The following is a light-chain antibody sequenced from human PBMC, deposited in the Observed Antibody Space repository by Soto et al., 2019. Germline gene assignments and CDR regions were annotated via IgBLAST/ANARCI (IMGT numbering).Light chain of an antibody. J-gene: IGLJ2*01. CDR1: TGAVTSGCY. Sequence: QAVVTQEPSLTVSPGGTVTLTYASSTGAVTSGCYPNWFQQKPGQAPRALIYSTNNRYSWTPARFSGSLLGGKAALTLSGVQPEDEADYYCLLYYGGQLGVFGGGTKLTVL. CDR3: LLYYGGQLGV. CDR2: STN. V-gene: IGLV7-43*01.